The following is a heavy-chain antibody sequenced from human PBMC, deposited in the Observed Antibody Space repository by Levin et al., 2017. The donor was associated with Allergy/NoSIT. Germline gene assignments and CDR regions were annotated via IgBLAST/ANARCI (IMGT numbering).Heavy chain of an antibody. CDR3: ARKPRSGSDTAHGMDV. J-gene: IGHJ6*02. V-gene: IGHV5-51*01. CDR1: GFTFTSHW. D-gene: IGHD2-21*02. CDR2: IYPGDPDI. Sequence: GGSLRLSCEVSGFTFTSHWIAWVRQVPGKGLEWMGIIYPGDPDIRYSPSVQGQVTMSVDESTATAYLQWSSLKASDTAVYYCARKPRSGSDTAHGMDVWGQGTAVNVS.